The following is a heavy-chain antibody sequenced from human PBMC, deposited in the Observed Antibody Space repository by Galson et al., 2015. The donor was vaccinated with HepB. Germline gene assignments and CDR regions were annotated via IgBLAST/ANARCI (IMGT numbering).Heavy chain of an antibody. D-gene: IGHD3-3*01. CDR3: ARDGIWSGSPLWQY. CDR2: IIPILGIA. V-gene: IGHV1-69*04. CDR1: GGTFSSYA. J-gene: IGHJ4*02. Sequence: SCKASGGTFSSYAISWVRQAPGQGLEWMGRIIPILGIANYAQKFQGRVTITADKSTSTAYMELSSLRSEDTAVYYCARDGIWSGSPLWQYWGQGTLATVSS.